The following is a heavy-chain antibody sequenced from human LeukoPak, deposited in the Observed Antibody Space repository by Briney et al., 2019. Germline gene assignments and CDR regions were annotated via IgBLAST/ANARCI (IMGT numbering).Heavy chain of an antibody. V-gene: IGHV4-4*07. CDR3: ARGVVPPATFDS. Sequence: SETLSLTCTVSGGSISGYYWSWIQQPAGKGLEWIGRINTSGSTTYNPSLESRVTMSVDMSENQFSLKLSSVTAADTAVYFCARGVVPPATFDSWGQGTLVTASS. J-gene: IGHJ4*01. D-gene: IGHD2-2*01. CDR2: INTSGST. CDR1: GGSISGYY.